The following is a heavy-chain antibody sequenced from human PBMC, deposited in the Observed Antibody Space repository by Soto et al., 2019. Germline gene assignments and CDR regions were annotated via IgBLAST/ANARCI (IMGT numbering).Heavy chain of an antibody. D-gene: IGHD2-8*02. CDR3: ARDKITGLFDY. J-gene: IGHJ4*02. CDR2: IYYSGST. Sequence: PSETLSLTYTISGGSISSYYWSWIRQPPGKGLEWIGYIYYSGSTNYNPSPKSRVTISVDTSKNQFSLKLSSVTAADTAVYYCARDKITGLFDYWGQGTLVTVSS. V-gene: IGHV4-59*01. CDR1: GGSISSYY.